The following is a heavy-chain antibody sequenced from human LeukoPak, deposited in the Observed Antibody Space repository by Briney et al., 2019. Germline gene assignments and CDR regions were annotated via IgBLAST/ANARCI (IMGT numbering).Heavy chain of an antibody. CDR3: ARHSFGWYDRNYYFDY. J-gene: IGHJ4*02. CDR1: GGSISSSSYY. V-gene: IGHV4-39*01. D-gene: IGHD3-22*01. Sequence: SETLSLTCTVSGGSISSSSYYWGWIRQPPWKGLEWIGSIYYSGSTYYNPSLKCRVTISVDTSKNRFSLKLSSVTAADTAVYYCARHSFGWYDRNYYFDYWGQGTLVTVSS. CDR2: IYYSGST.